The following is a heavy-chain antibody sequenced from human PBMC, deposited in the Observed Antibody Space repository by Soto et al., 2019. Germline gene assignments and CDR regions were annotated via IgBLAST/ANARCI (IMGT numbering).Heavy chain of an antibody. J-gene: IGHJ5*02. CDR1: GFSLTSAGGS. V-gene: IGHV2-5*02. CDR3: ARSPYXWNDDGKSNWFDP. D-gene: IGHD1-1*01. Sequence: QITLKESGPTLVKPTQTLTLTCTFSGFSLTSAGGSVAWIRQPAGKALEWLAVIYWDDGKLYNPSLKSRLTITKDTSKNHVVLTLTXMDPVDTATYFCARSPYXWNDDGKSNWFDPWGQGTLVTVSS. CDR2: IYWDDGK.